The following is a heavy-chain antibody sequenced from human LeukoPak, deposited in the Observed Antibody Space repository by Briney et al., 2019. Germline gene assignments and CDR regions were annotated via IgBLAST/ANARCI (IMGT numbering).Heavy chain of an antibody. CDR2: ISGSGGST. D-gene: IGHD3-22*01. J-gene: IGHJ4*02. Sequence: GGSLRLSCAASGFTFSSYAMSWVRQAPGKGLEWVSGISGSGGSTYYADSVKGRFTISRDNSKNTLYLQMNSLRAEDTAVYYCAKNGEITMIVVVTPYYFDYWGQGTLVTVSS. V-gene: IGHV3-23*01. CDR1: GFTFSSYA. CDR3: AKNGEITMIVVVTPYYFDY.